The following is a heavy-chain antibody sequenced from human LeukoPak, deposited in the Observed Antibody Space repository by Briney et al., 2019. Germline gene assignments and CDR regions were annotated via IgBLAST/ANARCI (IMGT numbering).Heavy chain of an antibody. J-gene: IGHJ4*02. CDR2: MNPNSGNT. CDR3: ARMVLSGSFDY. D-gene: IGHD5-12*01. CDR1: GYTFTSYD. V-gene: IGHV1-8*01. Sequence: ASVKVSCKASGYTFTSYDINWVRQATGQGLEWMGWMNPNSGNTGYAQKFQGRVTMTRDTSISTAYMELSRLRSDDTAVYYCARMVLSGSFDYWGQGTLVTVSS.